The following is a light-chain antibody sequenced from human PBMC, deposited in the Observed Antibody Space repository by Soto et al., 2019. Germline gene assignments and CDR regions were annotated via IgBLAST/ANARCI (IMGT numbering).Light chain of an antibody. Sequence: QSVRTQPASVSGSPGQSITISCTGTSSDVGGYNYVSWYQQHPGKAPKLMIYDVSNRPSGVSNRFSGSKSGNTASLTISGLQAEDEADYYCSSYTSPRVFGTGTKVTVL. J-gene: IGLJ1*01. CDR1: SSDVGGYNY. CDR3: SSYTSPRV. CDR2: DVS. V-gene: IGLV2-14*01.